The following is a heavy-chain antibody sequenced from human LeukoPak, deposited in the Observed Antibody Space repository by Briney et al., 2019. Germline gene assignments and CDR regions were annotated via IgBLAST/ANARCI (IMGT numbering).Heavy chain of an antibody. CDR3: ARTLEYSSNYYYGMDV. V-gene: IGHV1-2*02. D-gene: IGHD6-6*01. J-gene: IGHJ6*02. Sequence: ASVKVSCKASGYTFTSYDINWVRQAPGQGLEWMGWINPNSGGTNYAQKFQGRVTMTRDTSISTAYMELSRLRSDDTAVYYCARTLEYSSNYYYGMDVWGQGTTVTVSS. CDR1: GYTFTSYD. CDR2: INPNSGGT.